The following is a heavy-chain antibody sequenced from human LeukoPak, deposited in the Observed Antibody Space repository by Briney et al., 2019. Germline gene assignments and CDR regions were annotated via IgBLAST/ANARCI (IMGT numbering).Heavy chain of an antibody. J-gene: IGHJ5*02. V-gene: IGHV1-24*01. D-gene: IGHD2-2*01. Sequence: ASVKVSCKVSGYTLTELSMHWVRQAPGKGLEWMGGFDPEDGETIYAQKFQGRVTMTEDTSTDTAYMELSSLRSEDTAVYYCATYLYCSSTSCYSWFDPWGQGTLVTVSS. CDR2: FDPEDGET. CDR1: GYTLTELS. CDR3: ATYLYCSSTSCYSWFDP.